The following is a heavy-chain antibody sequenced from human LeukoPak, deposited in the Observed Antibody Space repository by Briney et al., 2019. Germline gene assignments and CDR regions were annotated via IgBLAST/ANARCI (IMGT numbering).Heavy chain of an antibody. CDR1: GFTFSSYS. D-gene: IGHD3-22*01. V-gene: IGHV3-7*01. CDR3: ARDFRHYYDSSGYYDY. J-gene: IGHJ4*02. CDR2: IKQDESER. Sequence: GGSLRLSCAASGFTFSSYSMNWVRQAPGKGLEWVANIKQDESERYYVDSVKGRFTISRDNAKNSLYLQMNSLRAEDTAVYYCARDFRHYYDSSGYYDYWGQGTLVTVSS.